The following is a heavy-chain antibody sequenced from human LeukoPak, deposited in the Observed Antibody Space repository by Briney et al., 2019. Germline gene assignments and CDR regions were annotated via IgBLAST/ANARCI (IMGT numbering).Heavy chain of an antibody. V-gene: IGHV3-23*01. J-gene: IGHJ3*02. CDR3: AKDYYGSGSYFPHDAFDI. Sequence: PGGSLRLSCAASGFTFSSYAMSWVRQAPGKGLEWVSAISGSGGSTYYADPVKGRFTISRDNSKNTLYLQMNSLRAEDTAVYYCAKDYYGSGSYFPHDAFDIWGQGTMVTVSS. CDR2: ISGSGGST. D-gene: IGHD3-10*01. CDR1: GFTFSSYA.